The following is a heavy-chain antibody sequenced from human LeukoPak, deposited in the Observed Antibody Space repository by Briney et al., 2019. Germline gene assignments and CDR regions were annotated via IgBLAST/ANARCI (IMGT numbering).Heavy chain of an antibody. V-gene: IGHV4-39*07. CDR2: IYYSGST. CDR3: ARASYYGSGLIDY. J-gene: IGHJ4*02. CDR1: GGSISSSSYY. Sequence: SETLSLTCTVSGGSISSSSYYWGWIRQPPGKGLEWIGSIYYSGSTYYNPSLKSRVTISVDTSKNQFSLKLSSVTAADTAVYYCARASYYGSGLIDYWGQGTLVTVSS. D-gene: IGHD3-10*01.